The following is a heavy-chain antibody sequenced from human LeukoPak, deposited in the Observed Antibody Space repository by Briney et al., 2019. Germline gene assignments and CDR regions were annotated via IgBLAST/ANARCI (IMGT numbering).Heavy chain of an antibody. V-gene: IGHV4-39*07. D-gene: IGHD6-25*01. Sequence: SETLSPTCTVSGDFIRSGHYYWGWIRQSPGKGLEWMGSIYSTGNAHYNPSLESRLIISVDTSKNSFSLKLSSVTAADTAVYFCARDLWSTAAGIFDFWGQGALVTVSS. CDR3: ARDLWSTAAGIFDF. CDR2: IYSTGNA. CDR1: GDFIRSGHYY. J-gene: IGHJ4*02.